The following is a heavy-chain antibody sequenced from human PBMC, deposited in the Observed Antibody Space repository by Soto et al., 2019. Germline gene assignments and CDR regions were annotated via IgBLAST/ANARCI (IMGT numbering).Heavy chain of an antibody. CDR1: GFTFSTYA. D-gene: IGHD7-27*01. V-gene: IGHV3-23*01. J-gene: IGHJ4*02. CDR2: ISGSGRST. CDR3: ASPNRFDY. Sequence: GGSLRLSCAASGFTFSTYAMNWVRQVPGKGLEWVSAISGSGRSTYYADSVKGRFTISRDNSKNTLYLQMNSLRAEDTAVYYCASPNRFDYWGQGTLVTVSS.